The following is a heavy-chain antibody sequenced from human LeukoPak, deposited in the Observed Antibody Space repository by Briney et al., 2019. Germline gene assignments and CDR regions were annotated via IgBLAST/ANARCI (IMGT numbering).Heavy chain of an antibody. Sequence: PSETLSLTCTVSGGSISSYYWSWIRQPAGKGLEWIGRIYTSGSTNYSPSLKSRVTMSVDTSKNQFSLRLSSVTAADTAVYYCARTRAVAGNLDYWGQGTLVTVSS. CDR1: GGSISSYY. CDR2: IYTSGST. D-gene: IGHD6-19*01. V-gene: IGHV4-4*07. CDR3: ARTRAVAGNLDY. J-gene: IGHJ4*02.